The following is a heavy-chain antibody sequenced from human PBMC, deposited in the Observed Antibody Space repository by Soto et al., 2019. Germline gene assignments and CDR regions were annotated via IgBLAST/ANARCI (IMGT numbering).Heavy chain of an antibody. V-gene: IGHV1-69*13. CDR2: IIPIFGTA. CDR1: GGTFSSYA. D-gene: IGHD3-10*01. Sequence: GASVKVSCKASGGTFSSYAISWVRQAPGQGLEWMGGIIPIFGTANYAQKFQGRVTITADESTSTAYMELSSLRSEDTAVYYCAVYYYGSGTFDYYYYGMDVWGQGTTVTVSS. J-gene: IGHJ6*02. CDR3: AVYYYGSGTFDYYYYGMDV.